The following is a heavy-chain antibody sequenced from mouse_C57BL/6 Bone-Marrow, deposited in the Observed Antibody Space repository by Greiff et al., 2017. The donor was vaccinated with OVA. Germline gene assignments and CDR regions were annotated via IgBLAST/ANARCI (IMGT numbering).Heavy chain of an antibody. V-gene: IGHV1-82*01. CDR2: IYPGDGDT. CDR1: GYAFSSSW. J-gene: IGHJ3*01. Sequence: QVQLKESGPELVKPGASVKISCKASGYAFSSSWMNWVKQRPGQGLEWIGRIYPGDGDTNYNGKFKGKATLTADKSSSTAYMQLSSLTSEDSAVYFCARDYYYGTPYWGQGTLVTVSA. D-gene: IGHD1-1*01. CDR3: ARDYYYGTPY.